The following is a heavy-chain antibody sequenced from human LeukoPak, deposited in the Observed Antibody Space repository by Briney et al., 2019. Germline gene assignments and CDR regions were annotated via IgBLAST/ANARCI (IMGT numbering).Heavy chain of an antibody. CDR2: IKQDGSEK. J-gene: IGHJ3*02. CDR1: GFTFSNYW. CDR3: ATVDTAMVTAFDI. V-gene: IGHV3-7*01. D-gene: IGHD5-18*01. Sequence: GSLRLSCAASGFTFSNYWMGWVRQAPGKGLEWVANIKQDGSEKRYVDPVKGRFTISRDNSKNTLYLQMNSLRAEDTAVYYCATVDTAMVTAFDIWGQGTMVTVSS.